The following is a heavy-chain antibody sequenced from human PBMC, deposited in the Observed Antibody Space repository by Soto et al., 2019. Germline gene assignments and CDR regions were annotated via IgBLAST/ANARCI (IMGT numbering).Heavy chain of an antibody. V-gene: IGHV4-59*01. CDR2: IYYSGST. CDR3: ARTHWGSSWYFDL. CDR1: GGSISSYY. D-gene: IGHD7-27*01. Sequence: SETLSLTCTVSGGSISSYYWSWIRQPPGKGLEWIGYIYYSGSTNYNPSLKSRVTISVDTSKNQFSLKLSSVTAADTAVYYCARTHWGSSWYFDLWGRGTLVTVSS. J-gene: IGHJ2*01.